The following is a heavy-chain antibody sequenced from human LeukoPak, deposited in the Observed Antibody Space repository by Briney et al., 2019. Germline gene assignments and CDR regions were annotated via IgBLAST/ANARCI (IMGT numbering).Heavy chain of an antibody. CDR1: GGSISTYY. Sequence: SETLSLTCTVSGGSISTYYWSWILQPPGKGLEGIGYSYYSESTNYNPSPKSRVTISVDTSKNQFSLKLSSVTAADTAVYYCARSASSSSRSAFDIWGLGTMVTVSS. D-gene: IGHD6-6*01. V-gene: IGHV4-59*01. CDR2: SYYSEST. CDR3: ARSASSSSRSAFDI. J-gene: IGHJ3*02.